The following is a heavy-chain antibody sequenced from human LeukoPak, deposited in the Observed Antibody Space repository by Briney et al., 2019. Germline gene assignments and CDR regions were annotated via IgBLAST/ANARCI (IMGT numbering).Heavy chain of an antibody. CDR3: AKVPDDIVVVPAARFDY. J-gene: IGHJ4*02. D-gene: IGHD2-2*01. CDR2: ISSSSHYI. V-gene: IGHV3-21*04. CDR1: GFTFSSYT. Sequence: GGSLRLSCAASGFTFSSYTMNWVRQAPGKGLEWVSYISSSSHYIYYADSVKGRFTISRDNSKNTLYLQMNSLRAEDTAVYYCAKVPDDIVVVPAARFDYWGQGTLVTVSS.